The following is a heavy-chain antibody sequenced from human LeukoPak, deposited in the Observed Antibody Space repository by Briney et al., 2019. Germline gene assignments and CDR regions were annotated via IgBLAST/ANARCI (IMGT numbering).Heavy chain of an antibody. J-gene: IGHJ4*02. CDR1: GFTFSFYG. D-gene: IGHD2-2*02. Sequence: PGGSLRLSCSTSGFTFSFYGMHWVRQAPGKGLEWVAFIQYDGSLKLYADSVQGRFSISRDNSKNTLFLQMNSLRADDTAVYYCAKTSDQLLYSKFDFWGQGTLVTVSS. V-gene: IGHV3-30*02. CDR3: AKTSDQLLYSKFDF. CDR2: IQYDGSLK.